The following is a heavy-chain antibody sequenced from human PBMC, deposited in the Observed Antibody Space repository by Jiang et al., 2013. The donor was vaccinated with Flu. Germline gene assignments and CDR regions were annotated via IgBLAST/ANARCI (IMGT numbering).Heavy chain of an antibody. D-gene: IGHD2-15*01. Sequence: GSISSGDYYWSWIRQPPGKGPGVDWVHLLHGSTYYNPSLKSRVTISVDTSKNQFSLKLSSVTAADTAVYYCARDSNSLRYCSGGSCYFDAFDIWGQGTMVTVSS. V-gene: IGHV4-30-4*01. CDR1: GSISSGDYY. CDR2: LLHGST. CDR3: ARDSNSLRYCSGGSCYFDAFDI. J-gene: IGHJ3*02.